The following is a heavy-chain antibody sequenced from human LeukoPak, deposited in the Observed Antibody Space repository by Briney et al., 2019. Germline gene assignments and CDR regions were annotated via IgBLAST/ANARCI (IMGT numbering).Heavy chain of an antibody. D-gene: IGHD3-9*01. J-gene: IGHJ3*02. Sequence: SETLSLTCTVSGGSISSGGYYWSWIRQHPGKGLEWIGYIYYSGSTYYNPSLKSRVTISVDTYKNQFSLKLSSVTAADTAVYYCARVGSDILTGYGAFDIWGQGTMVTVSS. CDR1: GGSISSGGYY. CDR2: IYYSGST. CDR3: ARVGSDILTGYGAFDI. V-gene: IGHV4-31*03.